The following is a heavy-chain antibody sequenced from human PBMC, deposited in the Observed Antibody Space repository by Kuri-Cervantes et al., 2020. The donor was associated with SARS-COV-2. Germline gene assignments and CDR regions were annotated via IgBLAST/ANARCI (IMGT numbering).Heavy chain of an antibody. CDR3: ARSANYGSGSYYMSYGMDV. Sequence: SVKVSCKASVGTFSSYAISWVRQAPGQGLEWMGRIIPILGIANYAQKFQGRVTITADKSTSTAYMELSSLRSEDTAVYYCARSANYGSGSYYMSYGMDVWGQGTTVTVSS. CDR1: VGTFSSYA. D-gene: IGHD3-10*01. CDR2: IIPILGIA. V-gene: IGHV1-69*04. J-gene: IGHJ6*02.